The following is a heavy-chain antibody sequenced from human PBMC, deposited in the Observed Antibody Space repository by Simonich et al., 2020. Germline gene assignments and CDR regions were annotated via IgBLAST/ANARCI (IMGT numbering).Heavy chain of an antibody. J-gene: IGHJ3*02. V-gene: IGHV5-51*01. Sequence: EVQLVQSGAEVKKPGESLKISWQGSGYSFNSYWIGWGCQMPGKGLEWMGRIYPGDSDTRYRPSFQGQVTISADKAISTAYLQWSSLKASDTAMYYCARQLNDFDIWGQGTMVTVSS. CDR3: ARQLNDFDI. CDR1: GYSFNSYW. D-gene: IGHD1-1*01. CDR2: IYPGDSDT.